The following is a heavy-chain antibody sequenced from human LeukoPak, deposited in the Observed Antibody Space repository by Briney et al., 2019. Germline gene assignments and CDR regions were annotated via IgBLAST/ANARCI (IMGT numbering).Heavy chain of an antibody. J-gene: IGHJ4*02. CDR2: IYSSGST. Sequence: SETLSLTCTVSGASISAFHWTWFRQPAGKGLEWIGLIYSSGSTLFNPSLKSRVAMSVDLTENQLSLKLTSVTAADTAMYYCARKDGDYWGRGTLVTVSS. CDR3: ARKDGDY. CDR1: GASISAFH. V-gene: IGHV4-4*07.